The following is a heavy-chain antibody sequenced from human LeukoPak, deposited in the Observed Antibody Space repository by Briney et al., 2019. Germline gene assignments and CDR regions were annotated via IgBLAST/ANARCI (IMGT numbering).Heavy chain of an antibody. J-gene: IGHJ2*01. V-gene: IGHV3-15*01. D-gene: IGHD6-13*01. CDR2: IKSKTDGGTT. Sequence: PGGSLRLSCAASGFTFSNAWMSWVRQAPGKGLEWVGRIKSKTDGGTTDYAAPVKGRFTISRDDSKNTLYLQMNSLKTEDTAVYYCTSQQLDYWYFDLWGRGTLVTVSS. CDR3: TSQQLDYWYFDL. CDR1: GFTFSNAW.